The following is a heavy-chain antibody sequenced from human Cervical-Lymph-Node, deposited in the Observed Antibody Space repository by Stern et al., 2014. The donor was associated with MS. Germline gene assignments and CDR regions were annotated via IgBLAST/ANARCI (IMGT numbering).Heavy chain of an antibody. V-gene: IGHV4-34*01. Sequence: QVQLQQWGAGLLKPSETLSLTCAVYGGSFDAFYWSWIRQPPGKVLEWIGEISHSGYTNYNPSLKSRVTISVDTSKNHFSLKMSSVTAADTAVYYCARTWIAVRNTKWFDPWGQGTLVTVSS. J-gene: IGHJ5*02. D-gene: IGHD6-6*01. CDR1: GGSFDAFY. CDR2: ISHSGYT. CDR3: ARTWIAVRNTKWFDP.